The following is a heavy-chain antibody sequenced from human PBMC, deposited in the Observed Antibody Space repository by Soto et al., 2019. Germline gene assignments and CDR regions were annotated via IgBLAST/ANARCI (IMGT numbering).Heavy chain of an antibody. D-gene: IGHD3-10*01. CDR2: IIPIFGTA. CDR3: ARDIGTMVRGDWFDP. CDR1: GGTFSSYA. J-gene: IGHJ5*02. V-gene: IGHV1-69*13. Sequence: ASVKVSCKASGGTFSSYAISWVRQAPGQGLEWMGGIIPIFGTANYAQKFQGRVTITADESTSTAYMELSSLRSEDTAVYYCARDIGTMVRGDWFDPWGEGTLVTVSS.